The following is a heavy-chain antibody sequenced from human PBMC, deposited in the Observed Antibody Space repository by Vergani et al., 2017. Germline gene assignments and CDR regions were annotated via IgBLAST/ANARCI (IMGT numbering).Heavy chain of an antibody. D-gene: IGHD5-12*01. CDR1: GGSISSSSYY. CDR2: IYYSGST. V-gene: IGHV4-39*01. J-gene: IGHJ4*02. Sequence: QLQLQESGPGLVKPSETLSLTCTVSGGSISSSSYYWGWIRQPPGKGLEWIGSIYYSGSTYYNPSLKSRVTISVDTSKNQFSLKLSSVTAADTAVCYCARHAGYSGYDHRLDYWGQGTLVTVSS. CDR3: ARHAGYSGYDHRLDY.